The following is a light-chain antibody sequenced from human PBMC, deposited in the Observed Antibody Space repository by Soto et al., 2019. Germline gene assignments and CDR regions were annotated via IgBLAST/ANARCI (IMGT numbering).Light chain of an antibody. V-gene: IGLV1-40*01. J-gene: IGLJ2*01. CDR2: GNS. CDR3: QPYDRSRGVYVV. CDR1: SSNIGAGYD. Sequence: QSVLTQPPSVSGAPGQRVTISCTGSSSNIGAGYDVHWYQQLPGTAPKLLIYGNSNRPSGVPDRFSGSKSGTSASLAITGLRGEDGADYSSQPYDRSRGVYVVFGGGTKLTAL.